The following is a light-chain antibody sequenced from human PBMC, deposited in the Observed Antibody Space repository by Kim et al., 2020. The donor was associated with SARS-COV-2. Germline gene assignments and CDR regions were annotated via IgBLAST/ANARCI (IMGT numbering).Light chain of an antibody. CDR3: QSFHDNAWV. CDR1: SGSISSDF. V-gene: IGLV6-57*01. CDR2: GDH. J-gene: IGLJ3*02. Sequence: GKTVIIPCTRSSGSISSDFVQWIQPRPGTSPTTVIYGDHVRPSGVPDRFSGFVDSSSNSASLTISGLKTEDEADYYCQSFHDNAWVFGGGTQLTVL.